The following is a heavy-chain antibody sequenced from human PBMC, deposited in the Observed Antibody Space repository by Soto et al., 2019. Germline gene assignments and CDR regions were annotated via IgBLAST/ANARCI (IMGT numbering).Heavy chain of an antibody. Sequence: QVQLQESGPGLVKPSQTLSLTCTVSGASINSGGYYWSWIRQLPGKGLEWLGYIYFSGSTYYNPSLGRRVTISLDTSQNQFSLKLGSVSAADTAVYYCASGNAWEALLAYWGQGTLVTVSS. V-gene: IGHV4-31*03. CDR2: IYFSGST. D-gene: IGHD1-26*01. CDR1: GASINSGGYY. CDR3: ASGNAWEALLAY. J-gene: IGHJ4*02.